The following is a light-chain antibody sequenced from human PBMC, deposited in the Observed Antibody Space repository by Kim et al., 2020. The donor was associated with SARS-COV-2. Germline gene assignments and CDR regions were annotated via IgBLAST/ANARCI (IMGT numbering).Light chain of an antibody. Sequence: QSITISCTGTSSDVGSYNHVSWHQQHPGKAPKVMIYDVSNRPSGVSNRFSGSKSGNTASLTISGLQAEDEADYYCASYTSSTTVAFGGGTQLTV. CDR1: SSDVGSYNH. CDR3: ASYTSSTTVA. J-gene: IGLJ2*01. V-gene: IGLV2-14*03. CDR2: DVS.